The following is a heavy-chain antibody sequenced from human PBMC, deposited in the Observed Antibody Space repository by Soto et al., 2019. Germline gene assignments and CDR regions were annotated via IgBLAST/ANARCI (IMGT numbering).Heavy chain of an antibody. J-gene: IGHJ4*02. CDR1: GDTFSFYT. CDR2: VNPIVSMS. CDR3: AASYGAGYRAFDY. D-gene: IGHD3-10*01. Sequence: QVQLVQSGAEVKKPGASVKVSCKASGDTFSFYTINWVRQAPGLGLEWMGRVNPIVSMSNYAQKFQGRVTITADKSTKTAYMQLSSLGSEDTAIYYCAASYGAGYRAFDYWGQGALVTVSS. V-gene: IGHV1-69*02.